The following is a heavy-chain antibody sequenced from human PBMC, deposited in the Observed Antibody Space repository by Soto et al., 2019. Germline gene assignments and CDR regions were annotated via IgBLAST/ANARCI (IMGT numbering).Heavy chain of an antibody. CDR1: GCSICSYY. V-gene: IGHV4-59*12. CDR3: ARDAGDGDSFYFDY. CDR2: IYYSGST. D-gene: IGHD3-10*01. Sequence: SETLSLTCTVSGCSICSYYWGWIRQPPGKGLEWIGYIYYSGSTYYNPSLKSRVTISVDTSKNQFSLKLSSVTAADTAVYYCARDAGDGDSFYFDYWGQGTLVTVSS. J-gene: IGHJ4*02.